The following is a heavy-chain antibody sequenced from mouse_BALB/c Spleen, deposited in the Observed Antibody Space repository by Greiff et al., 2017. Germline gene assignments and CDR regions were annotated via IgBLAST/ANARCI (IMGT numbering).Heavy chain of an antibody. J-gene: IGHJ2*01. CDR1: GFSLTSYG. CDR2: IWSGGST. D-gene: IGHD2-3*01. V-gene: IGHV2-4-1*01. Sequence: VMLVESGPGLVQPSQSLSITCTVSGFSLTSYGVPWVRQSPGKGLEWLGVIWSGGSTDYNAAFISRLSISKDNSKSQVFFKMNSLQADDTAIYYCARKGDGYYYFDYWGQGTTLTVSS. CDR3: ARKGDGYYYFDY.